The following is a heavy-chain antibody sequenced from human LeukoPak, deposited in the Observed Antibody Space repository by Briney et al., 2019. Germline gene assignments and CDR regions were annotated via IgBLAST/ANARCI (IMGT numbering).Heavy chain of an antibody. V-gene: IGHV4-38-2*02. D-gene: IGHD2-2*01. CDR3: ARDLVVVPAAIDWFDP. CDR2: IYHSGST. J-gene: IGHJ5*02. Sequence: SETLSLTCAVSGYSISSGYSWGCIRQPPGKGLEWIGSIYHSGSTYYNPSLKSRVTMSVDTSKNQFSLKLSSVTAADTAVYYCARDLVVVPAAIDWFDPWGQGTLVTVSS. CDR1: GYSISSGYS.